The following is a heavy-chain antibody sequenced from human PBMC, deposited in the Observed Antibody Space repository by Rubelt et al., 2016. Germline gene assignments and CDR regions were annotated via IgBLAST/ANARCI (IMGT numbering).Heavy chain of an antibody. Sequence: QVQLQQWGAGLLKPSETLSLTCAVYGGSFSGYYWSWIRQPPGKGLEWIGEINHSGSTNYNPSLKSRFTISVDTSKNQFSLKLSSVTDADTAVYYCARVPDLDYYYYYGMDVWGQGTTVTVSS. CDR2: INHSGST. J-gene: IGHJ6*02. V-gene: IGHV4-34*01. CDR1: GGSFSGYY. D-gene: IGHD1-14*01. CDR3: ARVPDLDYYYYYGMDV.